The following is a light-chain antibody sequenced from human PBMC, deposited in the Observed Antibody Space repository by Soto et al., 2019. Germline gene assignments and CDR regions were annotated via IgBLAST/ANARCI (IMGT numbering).Light chain of an antibody. CDR3: AAWDDSLSGFYV. Sequence: QSVLTQPPSASGTPGQRVTISCSGSSSNIGSNYVYWYQQLPGTAPKLLIYSNNQRPSGVPDRFSGSKSGTSASLAISGLRSEDEAYYYCAAWDDSLSGFYVFGTGTKLTVL. CDR1: SSNIGSNY. V-gene: IGLV1-47*02. J-gene: IGLJ1*01. CDR2: SNN.